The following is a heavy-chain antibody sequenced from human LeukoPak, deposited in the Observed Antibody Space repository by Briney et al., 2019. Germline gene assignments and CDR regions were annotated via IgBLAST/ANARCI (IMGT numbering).Heavy chain of an antibody. CDR2: ISGSGGTT. CDR1: GFTFSTYG. D-gene: IGHD6-19*01. V-gene: IGHV3-23*01. CDR3: ARDLGFVAGTGY. J-gene: IGHJ4*02. Sequence: SGGSLRLSCAASGFTFSTYGMSWVRQPPGKGLEWVSTISGSGGTTNYADSVEGRFTISRDNSKNTLYLQMNSLTAEDTAVYYCARDLGFVAGTGYWGQGTLVTVSS.